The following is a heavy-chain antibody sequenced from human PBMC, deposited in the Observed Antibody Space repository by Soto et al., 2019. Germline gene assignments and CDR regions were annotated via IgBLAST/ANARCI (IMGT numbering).Heavy chain of an antibody. CDR1: GFIFSSYT. Sequence: QVQLVESGGGVVQPGRSLRLSCAASGFIFSSYTLHWVRQAPGKGLEWVELISYDGNSKYYTDSVKGRFTISRDNSKKTLYLQMNGLRAEDTAVYFCARDPLQNGYFHPWGQGTLVTVS. J-gene: IGHJ5*02. CDR2: ISYDGNSK. D-gene: IGHD5-12*01. V-gene: IGHV3-30-3*01. CDR3: ARDPLQNGYFHP.